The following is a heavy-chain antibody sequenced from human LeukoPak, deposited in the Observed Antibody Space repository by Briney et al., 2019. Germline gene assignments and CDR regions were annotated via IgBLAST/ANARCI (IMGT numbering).Heavy chain of an antibody. CDR3: ARGEDWNQTPVYFDY. Sequence: SETLSLTCAVYGGSFSGYYWSWIRQPPGKGLEWIGEINHSGSTNYNPFLKSRVTISVDTSKNQFSLKLSSVTAADTAVYYCARGEDWNQTPVYFDYWGQGTLVTVSS. CDR1: GGSFSGYY. J-gene: IGHJ4*02. CDR2: INHSGST. D-gene: IGHD1-1*01. V-gene: IGHV4-34*01.